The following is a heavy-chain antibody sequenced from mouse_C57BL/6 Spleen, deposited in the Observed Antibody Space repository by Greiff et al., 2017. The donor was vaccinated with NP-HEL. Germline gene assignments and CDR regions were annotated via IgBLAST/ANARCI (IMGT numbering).Heavy chain of an antibody. D-gene: IGHD1-1*01. J-gene: IGHJ4*01. V-gene: IGHV1-81*01. CDR3: ARWGITTVVAHYAMDY. CDR2: IYPRSGNT. Sequence: QVQLQQSGAELARPGASVKLSCKASGYTFTSYGISWVKQRTGQGLEWIGEIYPRSGNTYYNEKFKGKATLTADKSSSTAYMELRSLTSEDSAVYFWARWGITTVVAHYAMDYWGQGTSVTVSS. CDR1: GYTFTSYG.